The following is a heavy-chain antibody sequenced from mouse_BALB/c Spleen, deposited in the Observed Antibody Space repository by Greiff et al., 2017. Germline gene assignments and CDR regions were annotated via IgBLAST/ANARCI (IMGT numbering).Heavy chain of an antibody. V-gene: IGHV5-17*02. CDR3: ARSREYGNYVDAMDD. CDR1: GFTFSSFG. D-gene: IGHD2-10*02. J-gene: IGHJ4*01. CDR2: ISSGSSTI. Sequence: EVQRVESGGGLVQPGGSRKLSCAASGFTFSSFGMHWVRQAPEKGLEWVAYISSGSSTIYYADTVKGRFTISRDNPKNTLFLQMTSLRSEDTAMYYCARSREYGNYVDAMDDWGQGTSVTVSS.